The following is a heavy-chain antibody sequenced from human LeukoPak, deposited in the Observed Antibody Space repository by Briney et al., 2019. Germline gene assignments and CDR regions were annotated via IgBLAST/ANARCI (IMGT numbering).Heavy chain of an antibody. D-gene: IGHD3-10*01. CDR3: ARDPLRSHRSPLDWFGDP. Sequence: GASVKVSCKASGYTFTSYGISWVRQAPGQGLEWMGWISAYNGNTNYAQKLQGRVTMTTDTSTSTAYMELRSLRSDDTAVYYCARDPLRSHRSPLDWFGDPWGQGTLVTVSS. CDR2: ISAYNGNT. J-gene: IGHJ4*02. CDR1: GYTFTSYG. V-gene: IGHV1-18*01.